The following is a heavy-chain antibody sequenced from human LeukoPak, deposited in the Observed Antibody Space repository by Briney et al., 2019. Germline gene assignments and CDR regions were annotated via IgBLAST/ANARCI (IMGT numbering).Heavy chain of an antibody. CDR1: GFTFSDYY. Sequence: GGSLRLSCAASGFTFSDYYMSWIRQAPGKGLEWVSYISSSGSTIYYADSVKGRFTISRDNAKNSLYLQMNSLRAEDTAVYYCARSRESRPRAPMDVWGKGTTVTVSS. CDR2: ISSSGSTI. D-gene: IGHD5-24*01. V-gene: IGHV3-11*04. CDR3: ARSRESRPRAPMDV. J-gene: IGHJ6*03.